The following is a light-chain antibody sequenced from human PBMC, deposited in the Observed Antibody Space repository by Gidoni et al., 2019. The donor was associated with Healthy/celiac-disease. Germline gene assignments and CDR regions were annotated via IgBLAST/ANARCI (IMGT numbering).Light chain of an antibody. CDR3: MQALQTPRA. V-gene: IGKV2-28*01. J-gene: IGKJ5*01. CDR1: QSLRHSNGYNY. Sequence: DSGRTQYRLALRVTPGEPASISCRSSQSLRHSNGYNYLDWYLQKPGQSPQLLIYLGSNRASGVPDRFSGSGSGTDFTLKISRVEAEDVGVYYCMQALQTPRAFGQGTRLEIK. CDR2: LGS.